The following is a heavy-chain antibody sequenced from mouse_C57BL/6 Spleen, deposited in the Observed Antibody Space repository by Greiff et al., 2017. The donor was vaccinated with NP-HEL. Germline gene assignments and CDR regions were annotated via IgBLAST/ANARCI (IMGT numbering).Heavy chain of an antibody. CDR2: ILPGSGST. J-gene: IGHJ3*01. CDR1: GYTFTGYW. Sequence: VQLQQSGAELMKPGASVKLSCKATGYTFTGYWIEWVKQRPGHGLEWIGEILPGSGSTNYNEKFKGKATLTADKSSHTAYMQLRSLTSEVSAIYCCARHYDYGFADRGKATLVTV. D-gene: IGHD2-4*01. V-gene: IGHV1-9*01. CDR3: ARHYDYGFAD.